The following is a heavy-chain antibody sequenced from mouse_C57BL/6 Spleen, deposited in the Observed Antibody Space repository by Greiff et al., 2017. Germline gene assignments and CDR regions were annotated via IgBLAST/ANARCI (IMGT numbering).Heavy chain of an antibody. CDR3: TRSGPYDYFDY. D-gene: IGHD2-3*01. J-gene: IGHJ2*01. CDR1: GYTFTDYE. Sequence: QVQLKQSGAELVRPGASVTLSCKASGYTFTDYEMHWVKQTPVHGLEWIGAIDPETGGTAYNQKFKGKAILTADKSSSTAYMELRSLTSEDSAVYYCTRSGPYDYFDYWGQGTTLTVSS. CDR2: IDPETGGT. V-gene: IGHV1-15*01.